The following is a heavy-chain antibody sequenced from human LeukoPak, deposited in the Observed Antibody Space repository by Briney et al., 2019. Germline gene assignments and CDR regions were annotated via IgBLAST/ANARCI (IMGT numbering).Heavy chain of an antibody. CDR2: ISSSSSYI. CDR3: AREMGASLYYYYGMDV. CDR1: GFTFSSYG. J-gene: IGHJ6*02. D-gene: IGHD1-26*01. V-gene: IGHV3-21*01. Sequence: GGSLRLSCAASGFTFSSYGMNWVRQAPGKGLEWVSSISSSSSYIYYADSVKGRFTISRDNAKNSLYLQMNSLRAEDTAVYYCAREMGASLYYYYGMDVWGQGTTVTVSS.